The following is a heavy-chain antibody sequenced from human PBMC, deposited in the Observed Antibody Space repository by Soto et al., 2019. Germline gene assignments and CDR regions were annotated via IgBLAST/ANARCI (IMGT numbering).Heavy chain of an antibody. Sequence: QVQLVQSGAEVKKPGSSVKVSCKASGGTFSSYAISWVRQAPGQGLEWMGGIIPIFGTANYAQKFQGRVTITADKSTSTAYMELSSMRSEDTAVYYCARGWRTYYYDSSGYSTWGQGTLVTVSS. CDR3: ARGWRTYYYDSSGYST. CDR1: GGTFSSYA. J-gene: IGHJ5*02. CDR2: IIPIFGTA. D-gene: IGHD3-22*01. V-gene: IGHV1-69*06.